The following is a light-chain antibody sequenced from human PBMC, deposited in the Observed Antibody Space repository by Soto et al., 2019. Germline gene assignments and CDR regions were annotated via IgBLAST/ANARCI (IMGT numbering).Light chain of an antibody. CDR2: WAS. Sequence: DIVMTQSPDSLAVSLGERATINCKSSQSVLYSSNNKKYLAWYQQKPGQPPKLLIYWASTRESGVPDRFSGSGSGTDFSLTSSSLQAEDVAVYYCQEYYNTPTFGGGTKVEI. CDR3: QEYYNTPT. V-gene: IGKV4-1*01. J-gene: IGKJ4*01. CDR1: QSVLYSSNNKKY.